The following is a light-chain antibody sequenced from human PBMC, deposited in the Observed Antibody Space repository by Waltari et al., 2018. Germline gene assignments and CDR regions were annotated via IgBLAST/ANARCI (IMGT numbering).Light chain of an antibody. V-gene: IGLV2-14*01. J-gene: IGLJ1*01. CDR2: EVS. Sequence: QSALTQPASVSGPPGQSIPLSCPGTDIDVGAYDFSSWYQQPPGKAPHLIIYEVSNRPSGISNRFSASKSGNTASLTLSGLQAEDEAYYYCSSYTTSSAPGVFGTGTRVTVL. CDR3: SSYTTSSAPGV. CDR1: DIDVGAYDF.